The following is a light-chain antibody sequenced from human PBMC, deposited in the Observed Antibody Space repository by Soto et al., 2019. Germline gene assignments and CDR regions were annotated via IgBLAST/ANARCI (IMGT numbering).Light chain of an antibody. V-gene: IGKV1-27*01. CDR2: AAS. CDR1: QGISNY. J-gene: IGKJ5*01. Sequence: DIQMTQSPSSLSASVGDRVTITCRVSQGISNYLAWYQQKPGKVPKLLIYAASTLQSGVPSRFSGSGSGTEFTLTISSLQSEDFAVYYCQQYNNWPPITFGQGTRLEI. CDR3: QQYNNWPPIT.